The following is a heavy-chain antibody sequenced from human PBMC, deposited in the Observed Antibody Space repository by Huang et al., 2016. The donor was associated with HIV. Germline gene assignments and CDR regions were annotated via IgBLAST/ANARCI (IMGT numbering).Heavy chain of an antibody. CDR3: ARSAYGDLDY. J-gene: IGHJ4*02. CDR2: MNPNTGNT. D-gene: IGHD4-17*01. V-gene: IGHV1-8*02. CDR1: GYTFTTYD. Sequence: QVHLVQSGAEVKKPGASVKVSCKASGYTFTTYDINWVRQAPGRGLEWRGWMNPNTGNTGFAQSFQGRVTMTRKTSITTAYMDLTSLTSEDTAVYYCARSAYGDLDYWGLGTLVIVSS.